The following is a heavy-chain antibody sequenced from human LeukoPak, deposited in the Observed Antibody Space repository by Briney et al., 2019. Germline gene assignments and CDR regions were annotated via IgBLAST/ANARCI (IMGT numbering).Heavy chain of an antibody. D-gene: IGHD5-12*01. CDR3: ARVAVATRLGYFDY. V-gene: IGHV4-59*01. CDR2: IYYSGST. Sequence: PSETLSLTCTVSGGSISSYYWSWIRQPPGKGLEWIGYIYYSGSTNYNPSLKSRVTISVDTSKSQFSLKLSSVTAADTAVYYCARVAVATRLGYFDYWGQGTLVTVSS. J-gene: IGHJ4*02. CDR1: GGSISSYY.